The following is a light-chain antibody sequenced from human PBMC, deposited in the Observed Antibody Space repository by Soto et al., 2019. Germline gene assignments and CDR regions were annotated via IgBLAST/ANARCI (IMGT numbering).Light chain of an antibody. Sequence: DIQMTQSPSTLSASVGDRVTITCRASQSISSWLAWYQQKPGKAPKLLIYDASSLESGVPSRFSGSGSGTEFTLTISSLQPDDFGTYYCQQYNSYSWTFGQGTKVE. V-gene: IGKV1-5*01. CDR2: DAS. J-gene: IGKJ1*01. CDR3: QQYNSYSWT. CDR1: QSISSW.